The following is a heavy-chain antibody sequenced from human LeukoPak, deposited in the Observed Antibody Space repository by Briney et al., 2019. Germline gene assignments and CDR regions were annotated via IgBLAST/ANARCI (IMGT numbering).Heavy chain of an antibody. CDR1: GFTFSSYT. V-gene: IGHV3-33*08. Sequence: GGSLRLSCAASGFTFSSYTMHWVRQAPGKGLEWVAVIWYDGSNKYYADSVKGRFTISRDNSKNTLYLQMNSLRAEDTAVYYCARDSSSWYLDYWGQGTLVTVSS. D-gene: IGHD6-13*01. CDR2: IWYDGSNK. CDR3: ARDSSSWYLDY. J-gene: IGHJ4*02.